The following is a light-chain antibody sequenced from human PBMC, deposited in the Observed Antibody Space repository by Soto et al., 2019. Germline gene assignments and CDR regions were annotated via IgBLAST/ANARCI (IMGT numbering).Light chain of an antibody. Sequence: QSVLTQPPSVSGAPGQRVTISCTGSSSNIRAGYDVHWYQQLPGTAPKLLIYGNSNRPSGVPDRFSGSKSGTSASLAITVLQAEDEAYYYCQSYDSSLSAGVFGGGTKLTVL. CDR3: QSYDSSLSAGV. V-gene: IGLV1-40*01. CDR2: GNS. J-gene: IGLJ3*02. CDR1: SSNIRAGYD.